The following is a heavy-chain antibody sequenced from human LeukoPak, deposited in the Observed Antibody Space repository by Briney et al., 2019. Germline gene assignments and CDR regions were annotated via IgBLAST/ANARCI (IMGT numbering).Heavy chain of an antibody. CDR1: GYTFSNYG. V-gene: IGHV1-18*01. Sequence: GASVKVSCKASGYTFSNYGLSWVRQAAGKGLEWMGWISSYNGDTESSEKVQGRVTMTTDTSTNAAYMELRSLRPDDTAVYYCARESGEGLAPWGQGTLVTVSS. CDR3: ARESGEGLAP. CDR2: ISSYNGDT. D-gene: IGHD7-27*01. J-gene: IGHJ5*02.